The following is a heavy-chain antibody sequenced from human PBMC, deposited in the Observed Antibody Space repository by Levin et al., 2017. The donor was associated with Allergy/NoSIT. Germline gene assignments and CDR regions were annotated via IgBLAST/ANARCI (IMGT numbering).Heavy chain of an antibody. J-gene: IGHJ4*02. D-gene: IGHD3-22*01. CDR2: ISGSGGST. V-gene: IGHV3-23*01. Sequence: GGSLRLSCAASGFTFSSYAMSWVRQAPGKGLEWVSAISGSGGSTYYADSVKGRFTISRDNSKNTLYLQMNSLRAEDTAVYYCAKTLVWVDSSGYHYWGQGTLVTVSS. CDR1: GFTFSSYA. CDR3: AKTLVWVDSSGYHY.